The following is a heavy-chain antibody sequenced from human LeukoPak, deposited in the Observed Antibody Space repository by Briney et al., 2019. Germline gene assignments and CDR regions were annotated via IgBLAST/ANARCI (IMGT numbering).Heavy chain of an antibody. CDR1: GGSISSGGYY. J-gene: IGHJ5*02. CDR2: INHSGST. CDR3: AREGYSSSSGGNWFDP. V-gene: IGHV4-30-2*01. D-gene: IGHD6-6*01. Sequence: PSQTLSLTCAVSGGSISSGGYYWSWIRQPPGKGLEWIGEINHSGSTNYNPSLKSRVTISVDTSKNQFSLKLSSVTAADTAVYYCAREGYSSSSGGNWFDPWGQGTLVTVSS.